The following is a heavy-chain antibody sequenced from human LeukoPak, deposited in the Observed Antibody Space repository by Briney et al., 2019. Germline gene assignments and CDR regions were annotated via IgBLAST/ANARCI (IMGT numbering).Heavy chain of an antibody. CDR1: GASISSGGYS. CDR2: IYHSGST. V-gene: IGHV4-30-2*01. Sequence: KPSETLSLTCAVSGASISSGGYSWSWIRQPPGKGLEWIGYIYHSGSTYYNPSLKRRVTISVDRSKNQFSLKLSSVTAAVTAVYYCARAIMTTVTTYFDYWGQGTPVTVSS. J-gene: IGHJ4*02. D-gene: IGHD4-17*01. CDR3: ARAIMTTVTTYFDY.